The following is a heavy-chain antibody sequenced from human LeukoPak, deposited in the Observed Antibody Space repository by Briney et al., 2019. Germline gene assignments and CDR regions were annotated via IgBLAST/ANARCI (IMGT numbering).Heavy chain of an antibody. CDR1: GGTVSSYA. CDR3: ARDPDYGEHDQGWFDP. V-gene: IGHV1-69*13. CDR2: IIPIFGTA. D-gene: IGHD4-17*01. J-gene: IGHJ5*02. Sequence: SVKVSCKASGGTVSSYAISWVRQAPGQGLEWMGGIIPIFGTATYAQKFQSRVTITADESTSTAYMELSSLRSEDTAVYYCARDPDYGEHDQGWFDPWGQGTLVTVSS.